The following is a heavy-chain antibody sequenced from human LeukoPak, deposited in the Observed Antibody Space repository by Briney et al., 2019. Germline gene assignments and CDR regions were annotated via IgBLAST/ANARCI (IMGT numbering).Heavy chain of an antibody. D-gene: IGHD3-3*01. J-gene: IGHJ3*02. CDR2: IYSGGST. Sequence: GGSLRVSCAASEFSVGSNYMTWVRQAPGKGLEWVSLIYSGGSTYYADSVKGRFTISRDNSKNTLYLQMNSLRAEDTALYYCARDRSPFWSGYYLLDAFDIWGQGTMVTVSS. V-gene: IGHV3-66*01. CDR3: ARDRSPFWSGYYLLDAFDI. CDR1: EFSVGSNY.